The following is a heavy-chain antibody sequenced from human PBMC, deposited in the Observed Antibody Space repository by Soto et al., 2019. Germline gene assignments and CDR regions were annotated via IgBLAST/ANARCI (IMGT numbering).Heavy chain of an antibody. CDR1: GGSFSGYY. CDR3: ARGGSRRLGRGNTVTTVRTSYYCYYGMDV. CDR2: INHSGST. V-gene: IGHV4-34*01. J-gene: IGHJ6*02. D-gene: IGHD4-4*01. Sequence: TSETLSLTCAVYGGSFSGYYWSWIRQPPGKGLEWIGEINHSGSTNYNPSLKSRVTISVDTSKNQFSLKLSSVTAADTAVYYCARGGSRRLGRGNTVTTVRTSYYCYYGMDVWGQGTTVTVSS.